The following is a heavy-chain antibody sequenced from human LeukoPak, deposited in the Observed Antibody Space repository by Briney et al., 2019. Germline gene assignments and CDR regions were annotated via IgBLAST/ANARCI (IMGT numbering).Heavy chain of an antibody. CDR2: MNPNSGNT. D-gene: IGHD6-19*01. CDR3: ARRPHSSGWSSSITLFEH. V-gene: IGHV1-8*01. CDR1: GYTFTSYD. Sequence: ASVKVSCKASGYTFTSYDINWVRQATGQGLEWMGWMNPNSGNTGYAQKFQGRVTMTSDTSISTAYMELSSLRSDDTAIYYCARRPHSSGWSSSITLFEHWGQGTLVTVSS. J-gene: IGHJ4*02.